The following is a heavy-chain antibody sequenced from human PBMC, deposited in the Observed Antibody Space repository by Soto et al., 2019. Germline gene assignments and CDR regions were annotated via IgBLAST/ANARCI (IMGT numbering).Heavy chain of an antibody. V-gene: IGHV4-59*01. Sequence: PSETLSLTCTVSGGSISSYYWSWIRQPPGKGLEWIGYIYYSGSTNYNPSLKSRVTISVDTSKNQFSLKLSSVTAADTAVYYCARGMEPYYYYYGMDVWGQGTTVTVSS. CDR1: GGSISSYY. CDR3: ARGMEPYYYYYGMDV. J-gene: IGHJ6*02. D-gene: IGHD1-1*01. CDR2: IYYSGST.